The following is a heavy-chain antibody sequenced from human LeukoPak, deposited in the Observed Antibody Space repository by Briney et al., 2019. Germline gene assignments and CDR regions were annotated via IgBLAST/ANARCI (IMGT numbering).Heavy chain of an antibody. J-gene: IGHJ4*02. CDR3: ARNPDYYGSGRDY. V-gene: IGHV4-39*07. D-gene: IGHD3-10*01. Sequence: SQTLSLTCTVSGGSISSGGYYWGWIRQPPGKGLEWIGSIYYSGSTYYNPSLKSRVTISVDTSKNQFSLKLSSVTAADTAVYYCARNPDYYGSGRDYWGQGTLVTVSS. CDR1: GGSISSGGYY. CDR2: IYYSGST.